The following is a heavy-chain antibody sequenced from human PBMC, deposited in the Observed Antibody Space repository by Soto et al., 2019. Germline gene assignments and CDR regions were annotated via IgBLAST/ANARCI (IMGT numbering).Heavy chain of an antibody. CDR2: IYYSGST. J-gene: IGHJ4*02. V-gene: IGHV4-59*08. Sequence: PSETLSLTCTVSGGSISSYYWSWIRQPPGKGLEWIGYIYYSGSTNYNPSLKSRVTISVDTSKNQFPLKLSSVTAADTAVYYCARRIIAAAGTYYFDYWGQGTLVTVSS. CDR1: GGSISSYY. D-gene: IGHD6-13*01. CDR3: ARRIIAAAGTYYFDY.